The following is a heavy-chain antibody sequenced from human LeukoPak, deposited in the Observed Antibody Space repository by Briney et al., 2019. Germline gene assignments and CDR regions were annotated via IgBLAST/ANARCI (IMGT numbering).Heavy chain of an antibody. V-gene: IGHV3-48*01. D-gene: IGHD4-11*01. Sequence: EPSETLSLTCTVSGGSISSYYWSWIRQPPGKGLEWVSYISSSSSTIYYADSVEGRFTISRDNAKNSLYLQMNSLRAEDTAVYYCARYHFYSNPRVNWGQGTLVTVSS. CDR2: ISSSSSTI. J-gene: IGHJ4*02. CDR1: GGSISSYY. CDR3: ARYHFYSNPRVN.